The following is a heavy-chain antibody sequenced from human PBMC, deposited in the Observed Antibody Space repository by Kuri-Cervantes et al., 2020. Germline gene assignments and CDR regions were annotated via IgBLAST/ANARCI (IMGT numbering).Heavy chain of an antibody. D-gene: IGHD3-3*01. V-gene: IGHV4-38-2*01. CDR1: GYSISSGYY. Sequence: SQTLSLTCAVSGYSISSGYYWGWIRQPPGKGLEWIGSIYHSGSTYYNPSLKSRVTISVDTSKNQFSLKLSSVTAADTAVYYCARSGYYMGGQWFDPWGQGTLVTVSS. CDR3: ARSGYYMGGQWFDP. J-gene: IGHJ5*02. CDR2: IYHSGST.